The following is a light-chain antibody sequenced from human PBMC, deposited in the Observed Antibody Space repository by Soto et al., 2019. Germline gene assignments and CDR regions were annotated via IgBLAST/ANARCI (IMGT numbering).Light chain of an antibody. V-gene: IGKV3-20*01. CDR1: QSVSSNY. Sequence: EIGLTQSPGTLSLSPGERATLSCRASQSVSSNYLAWYQQKPGQAPRLLMYGASSRATGIPDRFSGSGSGTDFTLTISRLEPEDFAVYYCQHYGSSLYTFGQGTNLEIK. CDR3: QHYGSSLYT. J-gene: IGKJ2*01. CDR2: GAS.